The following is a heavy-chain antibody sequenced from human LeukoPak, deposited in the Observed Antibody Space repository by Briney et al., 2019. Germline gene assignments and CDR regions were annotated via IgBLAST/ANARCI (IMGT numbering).Heavy chain of an antibody. V-gene: IGHV4-38-2*02. CDR3: ARDEHSTQFDN. CDR1: GYSISSGYY. D-gene: IGHD6-13*01. CDR2: IYHSGST. J-gene: IGHJ5*02. Sequence: KSSETLSLTCTVSGYSISSGYYWGWIRQPPGKGLEWIGSIYHSGSTYYNPSLKSRVTISVDTSKNQFSLKLSSVTAADTAIYYCARDEHSTQFDNWGQGTLVTVSS.